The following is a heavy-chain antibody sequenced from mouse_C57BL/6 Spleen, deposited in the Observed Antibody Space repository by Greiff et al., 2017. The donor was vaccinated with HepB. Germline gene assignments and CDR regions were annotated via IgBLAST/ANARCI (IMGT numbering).Heavy chain of an antibody. J-gene: IGHJ1*03. CDR2: ISDGGSYT. D-gene: IGHD2-10*02. Sequence: EVKLMESGGGLVKPGGSLKLSCAASGFTFSSYAMSWVRQTPEKRLEWVATISDGGSYTYYPDNVKGRFTISRDNAKNNLYLQMSHLKSEDTAMYYCARDKTSSKSWYFDVWGTGTTVTVSS. V-gene: IGHV5-4*01. CDR1: GFTFSSYA. CDR3: ARDKTSSKSWYFDV.